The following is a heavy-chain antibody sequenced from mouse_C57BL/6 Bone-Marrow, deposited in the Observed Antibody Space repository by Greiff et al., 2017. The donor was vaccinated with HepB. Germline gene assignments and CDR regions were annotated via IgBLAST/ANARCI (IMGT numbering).Heavy chain of an antibody. CDR3: ARWGY. J-gene: IGHJ2*01. V-gene: IGHV1-50*01. CDR1: GYTFTSYW. CDR2: IDPSDSYT. Sequence: QVQLQQPGAELVKPGASVKLSCKASGYTFTSYWMQWVKQRPGQGLEWIGEIDPSDSYTNYNQKFKGKATLTVDTSSSTAYMQLSRLTSEDSAVYYCARWGYWGQGTTLTVSS.